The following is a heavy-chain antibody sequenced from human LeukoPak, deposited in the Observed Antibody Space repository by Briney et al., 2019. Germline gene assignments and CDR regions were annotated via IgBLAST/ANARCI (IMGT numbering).Heavy chain of an antibody. CDR3: ARGWQQLAYFDY. CDR1: GGSISSYY. J-gene: IGHJ4*02. CDR2: IYYSGST. Sequence: SETQSLTCTVSGGSISSYYWSWIRQPPGRGLEWIGYIYYSGSTNYNPSLKSRVTISVDTSKNQFSLKLSSVTAADTAVYYCARGWQQLAYFDYWGQGTLVSVSS. V-gene: IGHV4-59*01. D-gene: IGHD6-13*01.